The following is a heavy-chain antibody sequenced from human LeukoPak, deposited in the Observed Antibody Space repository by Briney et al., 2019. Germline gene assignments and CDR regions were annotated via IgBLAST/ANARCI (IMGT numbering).Heavy chain of an antibody. CDR1: GFTFDDYA. CDR3: AKEHYYDSSGYYYAYFQH. Sequence: PGGSLRLTCAASGFTFDDYAMHWVRQAPGKGLEWVSGISWNSGSIGYADSVKGRFTISRDNAKNSLYLQMNSLRAEDTALYYCAKEHYYDSSGYYYAYFQHWGQGTLVTVSS. D-gene: IGHD3-22*01. V-gene: IGHV3-9*01. CDR2: ISWNSGSI. J-gene: IGHJ1*01.